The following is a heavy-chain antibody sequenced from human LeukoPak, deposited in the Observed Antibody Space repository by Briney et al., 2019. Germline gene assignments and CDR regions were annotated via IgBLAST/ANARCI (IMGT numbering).Heavy chain of an antibody. D-gene: IGHD6-13*01. CDR2: MNPNSGNT. V-gene: IGHV1-8*02. Sequence: ASVKVSCKASGYTFTGYYMHWVRPATGQGLEWMGWMNPNSGNTGYAQKFQGRVTMTRNTSISTAYMELSSLRSEDTAVYYCARYTAAAGTFNWFDPWGQGTLVTVSS. CDR1: GYTFTGYY. CDR3: ARYTAAAGTFNWFDP. J-gene: IGHJ5*02.